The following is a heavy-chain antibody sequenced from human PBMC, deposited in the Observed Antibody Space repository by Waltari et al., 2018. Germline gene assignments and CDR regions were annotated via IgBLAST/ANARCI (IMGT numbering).Heavy chain of an antibody. D-gene: IGHD3-3*01. V-gene: IGHV1-69*04. J-gene: IGHJ4*02. CDR2: IPPNLGTA. CDR1: GGTFSSYA. Sequence: QLQLVQSGAEVKKPGSSVKFSCKASGGTFSSYAISWVRQAPGQGLEWMGRIPPNLGTANYARKFQGRVTITADKYTSTAYMELSSLRSEDTAVYYCASSPNYDFWSWLIDYWGQGTLVTVSS. CDR3: ASSPNYDFWSWLIDY.